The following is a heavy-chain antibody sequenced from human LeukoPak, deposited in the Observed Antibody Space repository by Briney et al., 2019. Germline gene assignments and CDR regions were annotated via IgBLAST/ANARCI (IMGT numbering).Heavy chain of an antibody. CDR1: GGTFSSYA. D-gene: IGHD2-15*01. Sequence: ASVKVSCKASGGTFSSYAISWVRQAPGQGLEWMGWINPNSGGTNYAQKFQGRVTMTRDTSISTAYMELSRLRSDDTAVYYCARFSRGFGSFVFDYWGQGTLVTVSS. CDR3: ARFSRGFGSFVFDY. J-gene: IGHJ4*02. V-gene: IGHV1-2*02. CDR2: INPNSGGT.